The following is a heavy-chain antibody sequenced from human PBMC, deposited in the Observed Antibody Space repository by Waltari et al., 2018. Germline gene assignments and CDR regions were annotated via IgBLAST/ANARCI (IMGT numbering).Heavy chain of an antibody. V-gene: IGHV1-2*02. J-gene: IGHJ4*02. CDR3: AGHERGIAAPSDWGNS. D-gene: IGHD6-13*01. CDR2: LNPNIGGP. Sequence: QVQLVQSGAEVKKPGASVKVSCKASGYTFTGYYMQWVRQAPGQGLAWMGWLNPNIGGPNYAQKFQGRVTMTRDTSIRTAYMELSRLRSDDTAVYYCAGHERGIAAPSDWGNSWCQGTLVTVSS. CDR1: GYTFTGYY.